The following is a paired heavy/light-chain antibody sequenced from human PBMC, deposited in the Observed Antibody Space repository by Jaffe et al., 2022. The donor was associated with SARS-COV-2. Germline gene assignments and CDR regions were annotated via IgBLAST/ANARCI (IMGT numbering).Light chain of an antibody. CDR3: QQAWA. V-gene: IGKV1-12*01. Sequence: DIQMTQSPSSVSASVGDRVTITCRASQGISNWLAWYQQKPGKAPKLLIYAASTLQSGVPSRFSGSGSGTDFTLTISSLQPEDFATYYCQQAWAFGQGTKVEIK. CDR2: AAS. CDR1: QGISNW. J-gene: IGKJ1*01.
Heavy chain of an antibody. CDR2: IYSGGTT. CDR1: GFTVSSSY. V-gene: IGHV3-66*02. Sequence: EVQLVESGGTVVQPGGSLRLSCAASGFTVSSSYMSWLRQAPGKGLEWVSLIYSGGTTKYADSVKGRFTISRDNSKNTVYLEMNSLGVEDTAVYFCARDQYDFWSGYYGYNWFDPWGQGTLVTVSS. D-gene: IGHD3-3*01. J-gene: IGHJ5*02. CDR3: ARDQYDFWSGYYGYNWFDP.